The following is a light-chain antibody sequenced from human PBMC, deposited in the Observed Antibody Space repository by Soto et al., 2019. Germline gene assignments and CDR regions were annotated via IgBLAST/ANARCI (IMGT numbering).Light chain of an antibody. J-gene: IGKJ4*01. CDR3: QHFNKWPHMPA. CDR1: QAVCSN. CDR2: DAS. Sequence: IVLTQSPATLSVSPGEKATLSCRASQAVCSNLAWYQQRPGQAPRLLIYDASTRATGIPHRFSGGGSGTDFTLTISSLQSDDFAVYYCQHFNKWPHMPAFGGGTKLAIK. V-gene: IGKV3-15*01.